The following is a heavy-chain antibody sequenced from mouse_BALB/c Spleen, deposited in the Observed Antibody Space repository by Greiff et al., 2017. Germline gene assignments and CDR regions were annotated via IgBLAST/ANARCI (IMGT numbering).Heavy chain of an antibody. Sequence: VQLQQSGAELARPGASVKLSCKASGYTFTSYWMQWVKQRPGQGLEWIGAIYPGDGDTRYTQKFKGKATLTADKSSSTAYMQLSSLASEDSAVYYCARGEHMDYWGQGTSVTVSS. CDR1: GYTFTSYW. CDR3: ARGEHMDY. CDR2: IYPGDGDT. V-gene: IGHV1-87*01. J-gene: IGHJ4*01.